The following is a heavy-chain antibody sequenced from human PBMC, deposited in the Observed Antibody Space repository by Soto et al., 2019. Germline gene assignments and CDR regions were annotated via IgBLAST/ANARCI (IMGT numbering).Heavy chain of an antibody. V-gene: IGHV3-7*05. Sequence: EVQLVESGGDLVQPGGSLRLSCAASGFTFSTHWMSWVRQAPGKGLEWVANINDDGSERNYADAVRGRFSVSRENAKNSLFLQMNVLRVEDTALYYCAKDVRWGQGTQVTVSS. J-gene: IGHJ4*02. CDR2: INDDGSER. CDR1: GFTFSTHW. CDR3: AKDVR.